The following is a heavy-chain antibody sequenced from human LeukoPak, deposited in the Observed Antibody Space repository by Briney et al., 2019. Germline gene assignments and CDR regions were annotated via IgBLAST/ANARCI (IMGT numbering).Heavy chain of an antibody. CDR3: ARSGRDAFDI. CDR2: IYYSGST. J-gene: IGHJ3*02. V-gene: IGHV4-59*08. CDR1: GGSISSYY. Sequence: SETLSLTCTVSGGSISSYYWSWIRQPPGKGLEWIGYIYYSGSTNYNPSLKSRVTISVDTSKNQFSLKLSSVTAADTAVYYCARSGRDAFDIWGQGTMVTVSS.